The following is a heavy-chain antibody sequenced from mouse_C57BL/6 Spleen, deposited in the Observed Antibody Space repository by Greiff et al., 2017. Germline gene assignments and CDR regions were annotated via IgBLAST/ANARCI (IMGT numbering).Heavy chain of an antibody. J-gene: IGHJ3*01. D-gene: IGHD3-2*02. CDR1: GYTFTDYA. V-gene: IGHV1-15*01. CDR2: IDPETGGT. Sequence: QVQLQQSGAVLVRPGASVTLSCKASGYTFTDYAMHWVKQTPVHGLEWIGSIDPETGGTAYNQKFKGKAILTADKSSSTAYMELRSLKSEEAAVYDRTRPTAQAAWLAYWGQGTLVTVSA. CDR3: TRPTAQAAWLAY.